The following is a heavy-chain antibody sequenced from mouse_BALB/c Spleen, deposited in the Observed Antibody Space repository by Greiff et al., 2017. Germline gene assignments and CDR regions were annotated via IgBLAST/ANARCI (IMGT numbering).Heavy chain of an antibody. Sequence: EVQRVESGGGLVKPGGSLKLSCAASGFTFSDYYMYWVRQTPEKRLEWVATISDGGSYTYYPDSVKGRFTISRDNAKNNLYLQMSSLKSEDTAMYYCARDSSYESAYWGQGTLVTVSA. CDR2: ISDGGSYT. J-gene: IGHJ3*01. CDR3: ARDSSYESAY. CDR1: GFTFSDYY. D-gene: IGHD1-1*01. V-gene: IGHV5-4*02.